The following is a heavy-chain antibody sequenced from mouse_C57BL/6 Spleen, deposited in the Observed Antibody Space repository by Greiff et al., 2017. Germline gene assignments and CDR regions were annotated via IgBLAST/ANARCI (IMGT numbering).Heavy chain of an antibody. V-gene: IGHV3-6*01. Sequence: EVKLQESGPGLVKPSQSLSLTCSVTGYSITSGYYWNWIRQFPGNKLEWMGYISYDGSNNYNPSLKNRNSITRDTSKNQFFLKLNSVTTEDTATYYCARERLPMDYWGQGTSVTVSS. CDR1: GYSITSGYY. CDR2: ISYDGSN. CDR3: ARERLPMDY. J-gene: IGHJ4*01.